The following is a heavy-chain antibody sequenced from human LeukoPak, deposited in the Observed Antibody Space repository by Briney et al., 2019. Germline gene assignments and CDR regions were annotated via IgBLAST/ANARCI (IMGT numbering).Heavy chain of an antibody. CDR3: ARDPPTYYDILTGYADDY. CDR2: INPNSGGT. D-gene: IGHD3-9*01. V-gene: IGHV1-2*02. CDR1: GYTFTGYY. Sequence: ASVKVSCKASGYTFTGYYMHWVRQAPGQGLEWMGWINPNSGGTNYAQKFQGRVTMTRDTSISTAYMELSRLRSDDTAVYYCARDPPTYYDILTGYADDYWGQGTLVTVS. J-gene: IGHJ4*02.